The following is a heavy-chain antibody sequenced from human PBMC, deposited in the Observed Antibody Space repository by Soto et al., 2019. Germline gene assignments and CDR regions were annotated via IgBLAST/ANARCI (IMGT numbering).Heavy chain of an antibody. J-gene: IGHJ3*02. CDR1: GYTFTSYG. D-gene: IGHD3-22*01. CDR3: ARAGHYYDSSGLNFDI. V-gene: IGHV1-18*01. CDR2: ISAYNGNT. Sequence: ASVKVSCKASGYTFTSYGISWVRQAPGQGLEWMGWISAYNGNTNYAQKLQGRVTMTTDTSTSTAYMELRSLRSDDTAVYYCARAGHYYDSSGLNFDIWGRGTMVTVSS.